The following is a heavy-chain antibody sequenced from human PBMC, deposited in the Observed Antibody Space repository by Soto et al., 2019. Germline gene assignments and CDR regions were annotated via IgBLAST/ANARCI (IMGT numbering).Heavy chain of an antibody. CDR1: GGSISSSRCH. Sequence: SETLSLTCTVSGGSISSSRCHWGWIRQPPGKGLEWIGYIKYSGSTYYNPSLKSRVTLSVDTSKNQFSLKLSSVTPADTAGDYCARRYGPSFDDWGKGTLVTVAS. D-gene: IGHD4-17*01. CDR3: ARRYGPSFDD. J-gene: IGHJ4*02. CDR2: IKYSGST. V-gene: IGHV4-39*07.